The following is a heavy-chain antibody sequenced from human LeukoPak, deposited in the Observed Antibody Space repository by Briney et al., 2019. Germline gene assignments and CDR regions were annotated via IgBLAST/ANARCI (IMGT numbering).Heavy chain of an antibody. CDR3: ARGGDSIAAAGVFDY. V-gene: IGHV1-2*02. CDR1: GYTFTGYY. Sequence: GASVKVSCKASGYTFTGYYMHWVRQAPGQGLEWMGWINPNSGGTNYAQKFQGRVTMTRDTSISTAYMELSRLRSDDTAVYYCARGGDSIAAAGVFDYWGQGTLVTVSS. D-gene: IGHD6-13*01. J-gene: IGHJ4*02. CDR2: INPNSGGT.